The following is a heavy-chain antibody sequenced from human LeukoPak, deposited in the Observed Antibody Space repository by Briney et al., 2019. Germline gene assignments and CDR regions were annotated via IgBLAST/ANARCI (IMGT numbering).Heavy chain of an antibody. CDR2: IHTSGRT. D-gene: IGHD4-23*01. CDR1: GGSISSYY. J-gene: IGHJ5*02. V-gene: IGHV4-4*07. CDR3: ARDSDSRYGGWFDP. Sequence: TTSETLSLTCTVSGGSISSYYWSWIRQPPGKGLEWIGRIHTSGRTNYNPSLKSRVTISADTSKNQFSLKLSSVTAADTAVYYCARDSDSRYGGWFDPWGQGTLVTVSS.